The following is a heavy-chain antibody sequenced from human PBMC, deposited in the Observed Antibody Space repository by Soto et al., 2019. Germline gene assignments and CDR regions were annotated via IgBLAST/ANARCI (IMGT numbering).Heavy chain of an antibody. CDR3: APQKSSSAAHSYGMDV. D-gene: IGHD6-25*01. J-gene: IGHJ6*04. CDR1: GGCISSSVYY. CDR2: IYSDGRT. Sequence: PSETLSLTCTVSGGCISSSVYYWRWIRQAPGKGLEWIGNIYSDGRTYYNPSLRSRVALAIGTSQNQFSLKLTSVDASDTAIYYCAPQKSSSAAHSYGMDVWGVGTTVTVSS. V-gene: IGHV4-39*01.